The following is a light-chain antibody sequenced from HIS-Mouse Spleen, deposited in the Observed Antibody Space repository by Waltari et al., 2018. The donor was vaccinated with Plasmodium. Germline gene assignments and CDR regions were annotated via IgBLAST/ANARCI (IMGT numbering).Light chain of an antibody. V-gene: IGKV3-15*01. J-gene: IGKJ3*01. Sequence: EIVITHSPATLSVSPAERATLSCRASQSVSSNLAWYQQKPGQAPRLLIYGASTRATGIPARFSGSGSGTEFTLTISSLQSEDFAVYYCQQYNNWSFTFGPGTKVDIK. CDR1: QSVSSN. CDR2: GAS. CDR3: QQYNNWSFT.